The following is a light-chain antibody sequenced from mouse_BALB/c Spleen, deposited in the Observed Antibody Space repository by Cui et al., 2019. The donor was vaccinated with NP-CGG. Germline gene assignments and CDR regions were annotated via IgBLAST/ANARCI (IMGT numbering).Light chain of an antibody. Sequence: HAFVTRESALTTSPGETVTFTCRSSTGAVTTSNYANWVQEKPDHLFTGLIGGTNNRAPGVPARFSGSLIGDKAALTITGAQTEDEAIYFCALWYSNHWVFGGGTKLTVL. V-gene: IGLV1*01. CDR3: ALWYSNHWV. CDR2: GTN. J-gene: IGLJ1*01. CDR1: TGAVTTSNY.